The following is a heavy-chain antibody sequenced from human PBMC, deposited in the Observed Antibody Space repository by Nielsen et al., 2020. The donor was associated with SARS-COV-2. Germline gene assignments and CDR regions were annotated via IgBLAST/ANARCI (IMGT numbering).Heavy chain of an antibody. CDR2: ISYDGSNK. CDR3: ARDGSESYYYPYFDY. CDR1: GFTFSSYA. D-gene: IGHD3-10*01. V-gene: IGHV3-30-3*01. J-gene: IGHJ4*02. Sequence: GESLKISCAASGFTFSSYAMHWVRQAPGKGLEWVAVISYDGSNKYYADSVKGRFTISRDNSKNTLYLQMNSLRAEDTAVYYCARDGSESYYYPYFDYWGQGTLVTVSS.